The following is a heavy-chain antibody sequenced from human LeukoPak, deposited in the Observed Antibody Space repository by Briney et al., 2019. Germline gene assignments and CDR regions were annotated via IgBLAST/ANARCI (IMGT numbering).Heavy chain of an antibody. CDR1: GGSISSYY. D-gene: IGHD2-8*01. J-gene: IGHJ5*02. CDR2: IYYSGST. Sequence: SETLSLTCTVSGGSISSYYWSWIRQPPGKGLEWIGYIYYSGSTNYNPSLKSRVTISVDTSKNQFSLKLSSVTAADTAVYYCARDQLGYCTNGVCSNHAGIDPWGQGTLVTVSS. V-gene: IGHV4-59*01. CDR3: ARDQLGYCTNGVCSNHAGIDP.